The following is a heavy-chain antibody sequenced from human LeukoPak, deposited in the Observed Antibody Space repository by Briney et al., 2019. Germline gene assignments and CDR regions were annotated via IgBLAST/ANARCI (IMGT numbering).Heavy chain of an antibody. Sequence: ASVKVSCKASGYTFTGYYMHWVRQAPGQGLEWMGWINPNSGGTNYAQKFQGRVTMTSDTSISTAYMELSRLRSDDTAVYYCARVPDYGDVPDYWGQGTLVTVSS. V-gene: IGHV1-2*02. CDR2: INPNSGGT. D-gene: IGHD4-17*01. J-gene: IGHJ4*02. CDR1: GYTFTGYY. CDR3: ARVPDYGDVPDY.